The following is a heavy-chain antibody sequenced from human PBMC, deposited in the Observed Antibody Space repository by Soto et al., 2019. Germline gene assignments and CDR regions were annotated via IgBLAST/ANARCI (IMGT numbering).Heavy chain of an antibody. CDR3: AHLGPPPTPGIAAAGTSDYYYGMDV. Sequence: GGSLRLSCAASGFTFSSYWMHWVRQAPGKGLVWVSRINSDGSSTSYADSVKGRFTISRDNAKNTLYLQMNSLRAEDTAVYYCAHLGPPPTPGIAAAGTSDYYYGMDVWGQGTTVTVSS. D-gene: IGHD6-13*01. V-gene: IGHV3-74*01. CDR2: INSDGSST. CDR1: GFTFSSYW. J-gene: IGHJ6*02.